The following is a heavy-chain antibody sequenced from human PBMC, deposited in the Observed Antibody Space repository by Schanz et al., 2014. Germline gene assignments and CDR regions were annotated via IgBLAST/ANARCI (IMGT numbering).Heavy chain of an antibody. V-gene: IGHV1-69*04. CDR3: ARGNTIFGVVILGWLDP. CDR2: IIPNLGSA. J-gene: IGHJ5*02. D-gene: IGHD3-3*01. Sequence: QVPLVQSGAEVKKPGSSVTVSCKASGDTLSSYGISWVRQAPGQGLEWMRRIIPNLGSANYAQKFQGRVTITADKSTSTVYMELSSLRSEDTAIYYCARGNTIFGVVILGWLDPWGQGTLVTVSS. CDR1: GDTLSSYG.